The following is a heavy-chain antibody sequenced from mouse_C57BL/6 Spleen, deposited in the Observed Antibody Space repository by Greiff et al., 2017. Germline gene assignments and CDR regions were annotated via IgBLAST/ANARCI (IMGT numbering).Heavy chain of an antibody. V-gene: IGHV1-55*01. J-gene: IGHJ2*01. Sequence: VQLQQPGASVKMSCKASGYTFTSYWITWVKQRPGQGLEGIGDIYPGSGSTNYNEKFKSKATLTVDTSSSTAYMQHSSLTSEDSAVYYCARWGGYYFDYWGQGTTLTVSS. CDR3: ARWGGYYFDY. CDR2: IYPGSGST. CDR1: GYTFTSYW.